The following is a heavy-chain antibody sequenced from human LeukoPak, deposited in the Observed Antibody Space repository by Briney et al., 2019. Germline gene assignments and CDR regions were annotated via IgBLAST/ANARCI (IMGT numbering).Heavy chain of an antibody. D-gene: IGHD2-8*01. J-gene: IGHJ5*02. CDR1: GYTFTSYG. V-gene: IGHV1-18*01. CDR3: GKSDIILVYQPGSWSDP. CDR2: ISAYNGNT. Sequence: GASVKVSCKASGYTFTSYGISWVRQAPGQGLEWMGWISAYNGNTNYAQKLQGRVTMTTDTSTSTAYMELRSLRSDDTAVYYCGKSDIILVYQPGSWSDPWGQGTLVTVSS.